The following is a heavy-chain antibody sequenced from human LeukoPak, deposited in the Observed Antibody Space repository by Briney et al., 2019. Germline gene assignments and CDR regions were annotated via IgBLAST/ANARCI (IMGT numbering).Heavy chain of an antibody. CDR2: VYCSGST. V-gene: IGHV4-61*01. CDR3: ASGGPYSGYIY. J-gene: IGHJ4*02. CDR1: GGSVSSGNYY. Sequence: SETLSLTCTVSGGSVSSGNYYWSWIRQPPGKGMEWIGYVYCSGSTNYNPSLTSRVAISVDTSKNQFSLKVSSVTAADTAVYYCASGGPYSGYIYWGQGTLVTVSS. D-gene: IGHD5-12*01.